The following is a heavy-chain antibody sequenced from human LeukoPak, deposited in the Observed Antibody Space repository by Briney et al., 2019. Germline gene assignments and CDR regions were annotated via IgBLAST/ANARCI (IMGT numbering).Heavy chain of an antibody. J-gene: IGHJ3*02. Sequence: GSLRLSCAGSGFSFSTYNMNWVRQAPGKGLEWIGEINHSGSTNYNPSLKSRVTISVDTSKNQFSLKLSSVTAADTAVYYCARHIAITMIVVVIRDAFDIWGQGTMVTVSS. CDR1: GFSFSTYN. CDR3: ARHIAITMIVVVIRDAFDI. CDR2: INHSGST. V-gene: IGHV4-34*01. D-gene: IGHD3-22*01.